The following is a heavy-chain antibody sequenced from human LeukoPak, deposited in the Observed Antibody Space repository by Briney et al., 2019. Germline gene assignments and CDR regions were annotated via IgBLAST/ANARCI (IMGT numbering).Heavy chain of an antibody. Sequence: PGRSLRLSCAASGFTFDDHAMHWVRQVPGKGLEWISSISWNSATIDYAYSVRGRFTITRDNAENPLYLQMNSLRLDDSALYYCVRDVCRGGCYYFCLWGQGTLVTVSA. CDR3: VRDVCRGGCYYFCL. D-gene: IGHD2-15*01. CDR2: ISWNSATI. V-gene: IGHV3-9*01. CDR1: GFTFDDHA. J-gene: IGHJ4*02.